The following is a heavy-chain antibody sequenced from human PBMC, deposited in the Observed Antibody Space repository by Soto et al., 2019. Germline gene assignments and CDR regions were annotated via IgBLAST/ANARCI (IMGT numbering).Heavy chain of an antibody. V-gene: IGHV3-13*04. CDR2: IGTAGDT. D-gene: IGHD5-12*01. Sequence: EVQLVESGGGLVQPGGSLRLSCAASGFTFSRYDMHWVRQPTGKGLEWVSAIGTAGDTYYPDSVKGRFTISRKNAKNFLYLQMNSLRAGDTAVYYCARVRRGYSGFEDYYDYWGQGALVTVSS. CDR3: ARVRRGYSGFEDYYDY. CDR1: GFTFSRYD. J-gene: IGHJ4*02.